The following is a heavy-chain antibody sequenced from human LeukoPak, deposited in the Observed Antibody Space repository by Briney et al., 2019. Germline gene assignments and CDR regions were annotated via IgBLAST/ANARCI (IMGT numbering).Heavy chain of an antibody. CDR3: ARGKLAAPGRTGYNWFDP. Sequence: ASVKVSCKASGYTFTGHYLHWVRQAPGQGLEWMGWINPNSGGTNYAQKFQGRVTMPRDTSITTAYMEPSGLRSDDTAIYYCARGKLAAPGRTGYNWFDPWGQGTLVTVSS. J-gene: IGHJ5*01. V-gene: IGHV1-2*02. D-gene: IGHD6-13*01. CDR1: GYTFTGHY. CDR2: INPNSGGT.